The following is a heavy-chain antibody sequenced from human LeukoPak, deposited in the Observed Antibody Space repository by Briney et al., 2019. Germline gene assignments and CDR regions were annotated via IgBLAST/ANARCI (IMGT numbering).Heavy chain of an antibody. CDR1: GGSIGSYY. J-gene: IGHJ4*02. V-gene: IGHV4-59*08. CDR2: IYYSGST. D-gene: IGHD3-10*01. Sequence: SSGTLSLTCTVSGGSIGSYYWSWIRQPPGKGLEWIGYIYYSGSTNYNPSLKSRVTISVDTSKNQISLKLSSLTAADTAVYYCASGGDFGSGSYSFLDSWGQGTLVTVSS. CDR3: ASGGDFGSGSYSFLDS.